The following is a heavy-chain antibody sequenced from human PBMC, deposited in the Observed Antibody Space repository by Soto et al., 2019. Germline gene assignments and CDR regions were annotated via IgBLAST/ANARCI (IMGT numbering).Heavy chain of an antibody. Sequence: SETLSLTCTVSGGSISSGDYYWSWIRQPPGKGLEWIGYIYYSGSTYYNPSLKSRVTISVDTSKNQFSLKLSSVTAADTAVYYCAGEDVLLWFGESGPFDYWGQGTLVTVS. J-gene: IGHJ4*02. D-gene: IGHD3-10*01. CDR2: IYYSGST. V-gene: IGHV4-30-4*01. CDR1: GGSISSGDYY. CDR3: AGEDVLLWFGESGPFDY.